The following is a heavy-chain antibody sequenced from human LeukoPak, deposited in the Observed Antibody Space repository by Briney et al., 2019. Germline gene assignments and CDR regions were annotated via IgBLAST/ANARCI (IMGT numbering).Heavy chain of an antibody. V-gene: IGHV3-48*01. CDR2: ISSSSSTI. CDR1: GFTFSSYS. D-gene: IGHD4-17*01. Sequence: HPGGSLRLSCAASGFTFSSYSMNWVRQAPGKGLEWVSYISSSSSTIYYADSVKGRFTISRDNAKNSLYLQMNSLRAEDTAVYYCARGWTVTTPGYFDYWGQGTLVTVSS. J-gene: IGHJ4*02. CDR3: ARGWTVTTPGYFDY.